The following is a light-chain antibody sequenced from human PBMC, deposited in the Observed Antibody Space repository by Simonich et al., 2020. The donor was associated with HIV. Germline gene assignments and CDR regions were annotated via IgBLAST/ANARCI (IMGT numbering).Light chain of an antibody. V-gene: IGLV2-14*02. Sequence: QSALTQPASVSGSPGQSITISCTGTRSDVGSYNLVSWYQQHPGKAPKLMIYEGSKRPSGVSNRFSGSKSGNTASLTISGLQADDEADYYCSSYRSSSTWVFGGGTKLTVL. CDR2: EGS. CDR1: RSDVGSYNL. J-gene: IGLJ3*02. CDR3: SSYRSSSTWV.